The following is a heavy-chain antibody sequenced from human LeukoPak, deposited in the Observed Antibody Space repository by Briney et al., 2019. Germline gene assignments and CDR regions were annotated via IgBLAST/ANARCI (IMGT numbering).Heavy chain of an antibody. CDR3: VRRGPNNSGLDY. CDR1: GFTFSSYT. CDR2: ITSTSTYI. Sequence: RGSLRLSCAASGFTFSSYTFNWVRQAPGKGLEWVASITSTSTYIYYADSVQGRFAVSRDNAKNSLYLQMNSLRAEDTAVFYCVRRGPNNSGLDYWGQGTLVTVSS. D-gene: IGHD5-12*01. V-gene: IGHV3-21*01. J-gene: IGHJ4*02.